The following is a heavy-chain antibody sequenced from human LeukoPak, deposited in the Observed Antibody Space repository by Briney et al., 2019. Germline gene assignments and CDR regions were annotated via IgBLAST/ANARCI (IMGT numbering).Heavy chain of an antibody. V-gene: IGHV4-61*05. J-gene: IGHJ4*02. CDR2: IYYSGST. D-gene: IGHD3-22*01. CDR3: ARGGLYGYYYDSSGYYTDY. CDR1: GGSISSSSYY. Sequence: PSETLSLTCTVSGGSISSSSYYWGWIRQPPGKGLEWIGYIYYSGSTNYNPSLKSRVTISVDTSKNQFSLKLSSVTAADTAVYYCARGGLYGYYYDSSGYYTDYWGQGTLVTVSS.